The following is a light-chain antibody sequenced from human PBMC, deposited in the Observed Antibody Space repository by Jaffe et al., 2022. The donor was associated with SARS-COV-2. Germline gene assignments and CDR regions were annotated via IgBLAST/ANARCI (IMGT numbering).Light chain of an antibody. Sequence: QSALTQPASVSGSPGQSITISCTGTSSDVGGYNSVSWYQQHPGKAPKVMIYDVSNRPSGASNRFSGSKSGNTASLTISGLQAEDEADYYCSSYTSSSLWVFGGGTKLTVL. V-gene: IGLV2-14*01. CDR3: SSYTSSSLWV. CDR1: SSDVGGYNS. J-gene: IGLJ3*02. CDR2: DVS.